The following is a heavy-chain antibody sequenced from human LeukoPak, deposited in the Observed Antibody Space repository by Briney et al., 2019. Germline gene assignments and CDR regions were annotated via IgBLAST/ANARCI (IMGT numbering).Heavy chain of an antibody. CDR3: ARDRLLYSSSWSCDH. D-gene: IGHD6-13*01. Sequence: PGGSLRLSCAASGFTFSDYYVGWIRQAPGKGLEWVSYISSSSSYTNYADSVKGRFTISRDNAKNSLYLQMNSLRAEDTAVYYCARDRLLYSSSWSCDHWGQGTLVTVSS. J-gene: IGHJ4*02. V-gene: IGHV3-11*06. CDR1: GFTFSDYY. CDR2: ISSSSSYT.